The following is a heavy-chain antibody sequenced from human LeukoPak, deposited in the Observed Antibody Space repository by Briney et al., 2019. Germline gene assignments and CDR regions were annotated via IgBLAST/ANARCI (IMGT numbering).Heavy chain of an antibody. CDR1: GGSISSGDYY. V-gene: IGHV4-30-4*08. J-gene: IGHJ3*02. D-gene: IGHD5-12*01. Sequence: PSETLSLTCTVSGGSISSGDYYWSWIRQPPGKGLEWIGYIYYSGSTYYNPSLKSRVTISVDTSKNQFSLKLSSVTAADTAVYYCARVFPYSGSDIWGQGTMVTVSS. CDR3: ARVFPYSGSDI. CDR2: IYYSGST.